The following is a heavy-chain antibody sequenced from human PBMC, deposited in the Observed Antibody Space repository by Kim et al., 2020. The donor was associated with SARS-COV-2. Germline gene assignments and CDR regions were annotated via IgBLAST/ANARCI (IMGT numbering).Heavy chain of an antibody. J-gene: IGHJ4*02. CDR1: GFTFSSYS. CDR3: ANGQISSSWYGPGDH. D-gene: IGHD6-13*01. CDR2: ISSSSTI. V-gene: IGHV3-48*02. Sequence: GGSLRLSCAASGFTFSSYSMNWVRQAPGKGLEWVSYISSSSTIYYADSVKGRFTISRDNAKNSLYLQMNSLRDEDTAVYYCANGQISSSWYGPGDHWGQGTLVTVSS.